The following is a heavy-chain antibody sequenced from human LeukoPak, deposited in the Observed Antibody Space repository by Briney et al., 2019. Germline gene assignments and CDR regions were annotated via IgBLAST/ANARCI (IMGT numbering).Heavy chain of an antibody. J-gene: IGHJ6*03. D-gene: IGHD3-16*01. CDR2: IYYSGST. CDR3: ASTGIAIGSDYVWGSYFSPYYYYYMDV. V-gene: IGHV4-38-2*02. CDR1: GYSISSGYY. Sequence: SETLSLTCTVSGYSISSGYYWDWIRQPPGKGLEWIGSIYYSGSTYYNPSLKSRVTISVDTSKNQFSLKLSSVTAADTAVHYCASTGIAIGSDYVWGSYFSPYYYYYMDVWGKGTTVTISS.